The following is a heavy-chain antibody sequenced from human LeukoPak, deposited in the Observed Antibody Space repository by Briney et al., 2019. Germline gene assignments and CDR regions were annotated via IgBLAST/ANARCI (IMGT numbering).Heavy chain of an antibody. Sequence: GGSLRLSCAASGFKFSSDWMSWVRQAPGKGLEWVANIKEDGSEKYYVDSVKGRFTISRDNAKNSLYLQMNSLRAEDTAVYYCARHSSGCYWGQGTLVTVSS. CDR3: ARHSSGCY. V-gene: IGHV3-7*01. CDR2: IKEDGSEK. J-gene: IGHJ4*02. D-gene: IGHD3-22*01. CDR1: GFKFSSDW.